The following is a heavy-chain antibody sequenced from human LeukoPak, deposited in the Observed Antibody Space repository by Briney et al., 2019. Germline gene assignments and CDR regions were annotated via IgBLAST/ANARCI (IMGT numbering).Heavy chain of an antibody. CDR2: IYPGDSDT. CDR1: GYSFTSYW. CDR3: ARQLSDYIGAFDI. Sequence: GESLKISCKGSGYSFTSYWIAWVRQMPGKGLEWMGIIYPGDSDTRFSPSFQGQVTISADKSISTAYLQWSGLKASDTAMYYCARQLSDYIGAFDIWGQGTMVTVSS. J-gene: IGHJ3*02. V-gene: IGHV5-51*01. D-gene: IGHD4/OR15-4a*01.